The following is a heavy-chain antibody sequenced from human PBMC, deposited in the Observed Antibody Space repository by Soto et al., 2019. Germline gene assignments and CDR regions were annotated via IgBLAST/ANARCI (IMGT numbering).Heavy chain of an antibody. Sequence: QVQLVQSGAEVTKPGSSVTVSCKASGGTFSSYAISWVRQAPGQGLEWMGGIIPIFGTANYAQKFQGRVTITADESTSPAYMELSSLRSEDTAVYYCARDGYYASSGYYPLYYYGMDVWGQGTTVTVSS. CDR3: ARDGYYASSGYYPLYYYGMDV. D-gene: IGHD3-22*01. CDR2: IIPIFGTA. J-gene: IGHJ6*02. V-gene: IGHV1-69*12. CDR1: GGTFSSYA.